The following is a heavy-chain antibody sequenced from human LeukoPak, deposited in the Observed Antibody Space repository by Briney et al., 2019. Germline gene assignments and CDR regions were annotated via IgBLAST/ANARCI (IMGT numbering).Heavy chain of an antibody. CDR2: ISSSGGRT. CDR1: AFTFSLFA. D-gene: IGHD3/OR15-3a*01. J-gene: IGHJ4*02. CDR3: AKDLYDFGDYRFLDS. V-gene: IGHV3-23*01. Sequence: HPGGSLRLSCAASAFTFSLFAMTWARQAPGKGLEWLSTISSSGGRTHYSDSVKGRFTIPRDNSRNTLYLQMKRLETQDRGVYYCAKDLYDFGDYRFLDSWGQGTLVTVSS.